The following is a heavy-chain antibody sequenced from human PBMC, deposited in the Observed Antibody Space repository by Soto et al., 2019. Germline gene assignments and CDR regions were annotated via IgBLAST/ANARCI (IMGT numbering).Heavy chain of an antibody. J-gene: IGHJ4*02. CDR3: AKDPPLFAAAGIDHFDY. CDR1: GFTFSSYA. CDR2: ISGSGGST. V-gene: IGHV3-23*01. Sequence: EVQLLESGGGLVQPGGSLRLSCAASGFTFSSYAMSWVRQAPGKGLEWVSAISGSGGSTYYADSVKGRFTISRDNSKNTLYLQMNSLRAEDTAVYYCAKDPPLFAAAGIDHFDYWGQGTLVTVSS. D-gene: IGHD6-13*01.